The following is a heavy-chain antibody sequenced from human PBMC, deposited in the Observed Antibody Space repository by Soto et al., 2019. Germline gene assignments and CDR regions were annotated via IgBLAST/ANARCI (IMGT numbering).Heavy chain of an antibody. CDR2: ISAYNGNT. CDR3: AREYYYGSGGAY. J-gene: IGHJ4*02. CDR1: GYTFTSYG. V-gene: IGHV1-18*01. Sequence: QVQLVQSGAEVKKPGASVKVSCKASGYTFTSYGISWVRQAPGQGLEWMGWISAYNGNTNYAQKLQGRVTMTTDTSPSTADMELRSPRSDGTAVYYWAREYYYGSGGAYWGQGTLVTVSS. D-gene: IGHD3-10*01.